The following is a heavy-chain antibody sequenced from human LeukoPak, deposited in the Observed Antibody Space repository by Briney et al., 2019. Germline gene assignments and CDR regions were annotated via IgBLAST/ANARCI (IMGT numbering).Heavy chain of an antibody. J-gene: IGHJ4*02. CDR2: ISGSGGST. V-gene: IGHV3-23*01. CDR1: GFSVSTNY. D-gene: IGHD2-21*01. CDR3: AKDNGLLESFDY. Sequence: GGSLRLSCAASGFSVSTNYMSWVRQAPGKGLEWVSAISGSGGSTYYADSVKGRFTISRDNSKNTLYLQMNSLRAEDTAVYYCAKDNGLLESFDYWGQGTLVTVSS.